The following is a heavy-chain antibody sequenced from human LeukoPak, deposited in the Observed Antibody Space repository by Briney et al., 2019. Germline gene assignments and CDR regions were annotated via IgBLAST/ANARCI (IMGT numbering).Heavy chain of an antibody. CDR3: ATTYCSSTSCSQSPYYYYGMDV. Sequence: GGSLRLSCAASGFTVSSNYMSWVRQAPGKGLEWVSVIYSGGSTYYADSVKGRFTISRDNSKNTLYHQMNSLRAEDTAVYYCATTYCSSTSCSQSPYYYYGMDVWGQGTTVTVSS. CDR1: GFTVSSNY. D-gene: IGHD2-2*01. V-gene: IGHV3-53*01. CDR2: IYSGGST. J-gene: IGHJ6*02.